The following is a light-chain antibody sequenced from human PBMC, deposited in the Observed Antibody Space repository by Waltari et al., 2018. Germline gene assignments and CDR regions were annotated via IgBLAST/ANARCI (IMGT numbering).Light chain of an antibody. CDR1: QSVLYSSDNKNY. CDR2: WAS. J-gene: IGKJ4*01. V-gene: IGKV4-1*01. Sequence: DIVLTQSPHSLPVSLGERATIDCRSSQSVLYSSDNKNYLAWYQQQPGQPPKLLIHWASTREAGVPVRCSGSGSGTDFTLTISSLEAEDVAVYYCQQFYSTPLTFGGGTKVEIK. CDR3: QQFYSTPLT.